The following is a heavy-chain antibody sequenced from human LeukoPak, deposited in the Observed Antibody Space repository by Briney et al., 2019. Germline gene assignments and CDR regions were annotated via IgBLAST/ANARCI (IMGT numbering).Heavy chain of an antibody. CDR3: ARGEPHLGY. V-gene: IGHV1-2*02. Sequence: ASVKVSCKASGYTFTGYYMHWVRQAPGQGLEWMGWINPNSGGTNYAQKFQGRVTMTRDTSISTAYMDLSRLRFDDTAIYYCARGEPHLGYWGQGTLVTVSS. J-gene: IGHJ4*02. CDR1: GYTFTGYY. CDR2: INPNSGGT.